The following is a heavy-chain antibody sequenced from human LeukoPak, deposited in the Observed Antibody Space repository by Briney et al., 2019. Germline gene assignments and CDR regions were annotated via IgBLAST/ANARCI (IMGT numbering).Heavy chain of an antibody. Sequence: SQTLSLTCTVSGGSISSGDYYWSWIRQHPTEGLEWIGHIYYTGRTTYNPSVKSRVTISADTSKNQFSLKLNSVTAADTAVYFCASAPLGNSFGYMAYWGQGALVTVSS. V-gene: IGHV4-31*03. CDR1: GGSISSGDYY. CDR3: ASAPLGNSFGYMAY. CDR2: IYYTGRT. D-gene: IGHD5-18*01. J-gene: IGHJ4*02.